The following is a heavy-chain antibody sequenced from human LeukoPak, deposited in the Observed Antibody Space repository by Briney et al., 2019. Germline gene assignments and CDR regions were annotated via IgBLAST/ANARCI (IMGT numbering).Heavy chain of an antibody. CDR3: ARGLPMIVVDNWFDP. CDR1: GVSISSSSYY. V-gene: IGHV4-39*07. D-gene: IGHD3-22*01. J-gene: IGHJ5*02. CDR2: IYYSGST. Sequence: PSETLSLTCTVSGVSISSSSYYWGWIRQPPGKGLEWIGSIYYSGSTYYNPSLKSRVTISVDTSKNQFSLKLSSVTAADTAVYYCARGLPMIVVDNWFDPWGQGTLVTVSS.